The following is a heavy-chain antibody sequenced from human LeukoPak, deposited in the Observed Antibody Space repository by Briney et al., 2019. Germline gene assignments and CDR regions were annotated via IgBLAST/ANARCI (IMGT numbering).Heavy chain of an antibody. Sequence: GGSLRLSCAASGFTFSSYSMNWVRQAPGKGLEWVSSISSSSSSYIYYADSVKGRFTISRDNSKNTLYLQMNSLRAEDTAVYYCARDGDYYDSSGYYTPFDYWGQGTLVTVSS. J-gene: IGHJ4*02. CDR1: GFTFSSYS. D-gene: IGHD3-22*01. V-gene: IGHV3-21*01. CDR3: ARDGDYYDSSGYYTPFDY. CDR2: ISSSSSSYI.